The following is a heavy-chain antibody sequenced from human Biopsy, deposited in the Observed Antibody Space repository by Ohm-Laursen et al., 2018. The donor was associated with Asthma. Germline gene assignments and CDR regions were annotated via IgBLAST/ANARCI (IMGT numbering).Heavy chain of an antibody. J-gene: IGHJ4*02. D-gene: IGHD3-22*01. V-gene: IGHV1-3*01. CDR3: ATVGQLLSSSGYYFAY. Sequence: ASVKVSCKASGYTFINYAIHWVRQAPGQRLEWMGWINAGNGDTKYSQKFQGRVTMTRDTSTSTGFMELSRLTSDDTAVYYCATVGQLLSSSGYYFAYWGQGTLVTVSS. CDR1: GYTFINYA. CDR2: INAGNGDT.